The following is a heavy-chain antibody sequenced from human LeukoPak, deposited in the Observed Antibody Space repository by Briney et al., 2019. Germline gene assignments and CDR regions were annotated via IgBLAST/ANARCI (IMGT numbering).Heavy chain of an antibody. CDR2: IYTSGST. Sequence: NPSETLSLTCTVSGGSISSYYWSWIRQPAGKGLEWIGRIYTSGSTNYNPSLKSRVTMSVDTSKNQFSLKLSSVTAADTAVYYCARAVPSGSYFYYYYYMDVWGKGTTVTISS. D-gene: IGHD1-26*01. J-gene: IGHJ6*03. CDR3: ARAVPSGSYFYYYYYMDV. CDR1: GGSISSYY. V-gene: IGHV4-4*07.